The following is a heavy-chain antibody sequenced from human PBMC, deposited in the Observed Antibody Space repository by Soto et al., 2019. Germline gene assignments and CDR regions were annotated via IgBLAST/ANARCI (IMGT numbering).Heavy chain of an antibody. Sequence: SETLSLTCGVYGGSFSGYYWSWIRQPPEKGLEWIGEINYSGSTNYNPSLKSRVTISVDRTRSHFSLTLRPVTAADTAVYYCAKLGASDYWGPGTLVTVSS. V-gene: IGHV4-34*01. J-gene: IGHJ4*02. CDR2: INYSGST. D-gene: IGHD1-26*01. CDR1: GGSFSGYY. CDR3: AKLGASDY.